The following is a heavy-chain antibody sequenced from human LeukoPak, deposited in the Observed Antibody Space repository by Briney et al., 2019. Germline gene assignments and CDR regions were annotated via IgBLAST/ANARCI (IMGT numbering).Heavy chain of an antibody. J-gene: IGHJ5*02. CDR1: GGSFSGYY. CDR3: ARHTGIAAVPGYWFDL. CDR2: INHSGST. D-gene: IGHD6-13*01. V-gene: IGHV4-34*01. Sequence: SETLSLTCAVYGGSFSGYYWSWIRQPPGKGLEWIGEINHSGSTNYNPSLKSRVTISVDTSKNQFSLKLSSVTAADTAVYYCARHTGIAAVPGYWFDLWGQGTLVTVSS.